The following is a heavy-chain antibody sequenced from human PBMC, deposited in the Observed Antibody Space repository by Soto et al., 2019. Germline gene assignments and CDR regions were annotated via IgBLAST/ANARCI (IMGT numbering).Heavy chain of an antibody. V-gene: IGHV3-11*01. D-gene: IGHD1-20*01. J-gene: IGHJ6*02. CDR1: GFTFSDYY. Sequence: QVQLVESGGGLVKPGGSLRLSCAASGFTFSDYYMSWIRQAPGKGLEWVSYISSSGSTIYYADSVKGRFTISRDNAKNSLYLQMNGLRAEDTAVYYCAREPLTGTTYYYYYGMDVWGQGTTVTVSS. CDR2: ISSSGSTI. CDR3: AREPLTGTTYYYYYGMDV.